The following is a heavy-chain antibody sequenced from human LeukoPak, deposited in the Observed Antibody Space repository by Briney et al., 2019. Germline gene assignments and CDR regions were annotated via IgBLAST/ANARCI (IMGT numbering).Heavy chain of an antibody. CDR3: ARDRGDYDFLTGYYSGATFDI. CDR2: IYYSGST. J-gene: IGHJ3*02. D-gene: IGHD3-9*01. Sequence: SETLSLTCTVSGGSLSSGGYYWSWIRQHPGKGLEWIGYIYYSGSTYYNPSLKSRVTISVETSKNQFSLELSSVTAADTAVYYCARDRGDYDFLTGYYSGATFDIWGQGTMVTVSS. CDR1: GGSLSSGGYY. V-gene: IGHV4-31*03.